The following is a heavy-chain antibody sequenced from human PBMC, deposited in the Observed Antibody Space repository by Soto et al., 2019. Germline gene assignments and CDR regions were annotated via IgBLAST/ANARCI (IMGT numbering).Heavy chain of an antibody. V-gene: IGHV3-23*01. Sequence: EVQLLESGGGLVQPGGSLRLSCAASGFTFSSYAMSWVRQAPGKGLEWVLAVSSSGGRTYYADSVKGRFTISRDKSKNTLYLQMNSLRAEDTAVYYCAKYSTSWRGGQFDYWGQGTLFTVSS. CDR3: AKYSTSWRGGQFDY. CDR2: VSSSGGRT. CDR1: GFTFSSYA. J-gene: IGHJ4*02. D-gene: IGHD6-13*01.